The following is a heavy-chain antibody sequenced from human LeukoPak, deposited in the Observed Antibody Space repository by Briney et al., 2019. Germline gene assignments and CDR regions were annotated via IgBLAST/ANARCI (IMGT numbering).Heavy chain of an antibody. V-gene: IGHV4-34*01. CDR3: ARGTGVSAFDI. J-gene: IGHJ3*02. D-gene: IGHD7-27*01. Sequence: KPSETLSLTCAVYGGSFSGYYWSWIRQPPGKGLEWIGEINHSGSTNYNPSLKSRVTISVDTSKNQFSLKLSSVTAADTAVYYCARGTGVSAFDIWGQGTMVTVSS. CDR2: INHSGST. CDR1: GGSFSGYY.